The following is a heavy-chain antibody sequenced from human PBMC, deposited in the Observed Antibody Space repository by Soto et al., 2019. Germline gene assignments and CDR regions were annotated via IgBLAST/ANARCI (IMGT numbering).Heavy chain of an antibody. CDR2: IYYSGST. V-gene: IGHV4-61*01. D-gene: IGHD3-9*01. J-gene: IGHJ5*02. Sequence: PSENLSLTCTVSGGSVSSGSYYWSWIRQPPGKGLEWIGYIYYSGSTNYNPSLKSRVTISVDTSKNQCSLKLRSVTAADTAVYYCERDRLRYFDWLSGVFDLCGQG. CDR3: ERDRLRYFDWLSGVFDL. CDR1: GGSVSSGSYY.